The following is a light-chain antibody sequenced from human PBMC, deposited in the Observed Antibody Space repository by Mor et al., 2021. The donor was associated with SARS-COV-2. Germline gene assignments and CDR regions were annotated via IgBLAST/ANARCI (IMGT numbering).Light chain of an antibody. V-gene: IGLV1-44*01. CDR2: SDD. CDR1: TSNIGSNT. Sequence: GGTSNIGSNTVNWYQQLPGTAPKLLIYSDDQRPPGVPDRFSGSKSGTSASLTISGLQSEDDADYYCAAWDLRLSGLYVFGAGTKV. CDR3: AAWDLRLSGLYV. J-gene: IGLJ1*01.